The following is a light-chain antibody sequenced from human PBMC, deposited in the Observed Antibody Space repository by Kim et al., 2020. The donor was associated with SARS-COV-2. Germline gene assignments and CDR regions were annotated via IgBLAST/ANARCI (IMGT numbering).Light chain of an antibody. Sequence: SSELTQDPAVSVALGQTVRITCQGDSLRSYYASWYQQEPGQAPVLVIYGKNNRPSGISDRFSGSTSGNTASLTITGAQAEDEADYYCNSRDSSGDHVFGTGTKVTVL. CDR2: GKN. CDR1: SLRSYY. V-gene: IGLV3-19*01. CDR3: NSRDSSGDHV. J-gene: IGLJ1*01.